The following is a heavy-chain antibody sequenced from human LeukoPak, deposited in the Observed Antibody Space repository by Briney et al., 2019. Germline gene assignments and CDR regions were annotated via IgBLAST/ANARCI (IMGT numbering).Heavy chain of an antibody. V-gene: IGHV4-30-4*08. D-gene: IGHD5-18*01. CDR2: IYYSGST. J-gene: IGHJ4*02. CDR3: ARDGYSPGAYFDY. CDR1: GGSISSGDYY. Sequence: SETLSLTCTVSGGSISSGDYYWSWIRQPPGKGLEWIGYIYYSGSTYYNPSLKSRVTISVDTSKNQFSLKLSSVTAADTAVYYCARDGYSPGAYFDYWGQGTLVTVSS.